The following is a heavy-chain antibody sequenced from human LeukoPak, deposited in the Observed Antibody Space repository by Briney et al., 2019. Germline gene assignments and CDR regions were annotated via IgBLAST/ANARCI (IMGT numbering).Heavy chain of an antibody. Sequence: SETLSLTCTVSGYSISSGYYWGWIRQPPGKGLEWIGSIYYSGSSFDNPALKSRVTISVDTSKNQFSLKLSSVTAADTAVYYCARHRSGWLQSSFDYWGQGTLVTVSS. CDR2: IYYSGSS. CDR3: ARHRSGWLQSSFDY. V-gene: IGHV4-38-2*02. CDR1: GYSISSGYY. J-gene: IGHJ4*02. D-gene: IGHD5-24*01.